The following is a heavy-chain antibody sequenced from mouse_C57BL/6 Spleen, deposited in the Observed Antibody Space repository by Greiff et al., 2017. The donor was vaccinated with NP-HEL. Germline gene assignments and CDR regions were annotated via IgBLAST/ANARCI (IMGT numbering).Heavy chain of an antibody. CDR3: ARRGAYYSNLDY. V-gene: IGHV1-61*01. CDR2: IYPSDSET. Sequence: QVQLQQPGAELVRPGSSVKLSCKASGYTFTSYWMDWVKQRPGQGLEWIGNIYPSDSETHYNQKFKDKATLTVDKSSSTAYMQLSSLTSEDSAVYYCARRGAYYSNLDYWGQGTTLTVSS. CDR1: GYTFTSYW. D-gene: IGHD2-5*01. J-gene: IGHJ2*01.